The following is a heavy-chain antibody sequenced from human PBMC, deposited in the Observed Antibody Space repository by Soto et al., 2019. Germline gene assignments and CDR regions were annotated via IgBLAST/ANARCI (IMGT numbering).Heavy chain of an antibody. CDR2: IEYSGPT. Sequence: PSETLSLTCTVSGGSISSYYWSWIRQPPGKGLEWIGSIEYSGPTYYNPSLKSRVFISLDTSKNEFSLKVNSVTAADTAVYFCAREKWVATDFYGLDVWGQGTTVTVSS. V-gene: IGHV4-4*08. CDR3: AREKWVATDFYGLDV. CDR1: GGSISSYY. J-gene: IGHJ6*02. D-gene: IGHD5-12*01.